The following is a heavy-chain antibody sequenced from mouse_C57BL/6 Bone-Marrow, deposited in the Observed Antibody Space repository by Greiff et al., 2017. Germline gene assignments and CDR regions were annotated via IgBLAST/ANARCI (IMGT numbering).Heavy chain of an antibody. CDR3: RRLSYDYEYFDV. V-gene: IGHV5-2*01. CDR1: EYEFPSHD. D-gene: IGHD2-4*01. J-gene: IGHJ1*03. CDR2: INSDGGST. Sequence: EVQVVESGGGLVQPGESLKLSCESNEYEFPSHDMSWVRKTPEKRLELVAAINSDGGSTYSPAIMERRFIISRDNTKKTLYLQMSSLKSEDTALYYCRRLSYDYEYFDVWGTGTTVTVSS.